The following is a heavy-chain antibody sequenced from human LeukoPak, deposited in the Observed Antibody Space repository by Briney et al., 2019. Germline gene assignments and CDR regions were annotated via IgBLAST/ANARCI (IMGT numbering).Heavy chain of an antibody. CDR3: AKHGFGVFEGY. CDR2: ISGSGGST. V-gene: IGHV3-23*01. D-gene: IGHD3-10*01. J-gene: IGHJ4*02. CDR1: GFTFSSYA. Sequence: GGSLRLSCAASGFTFSSYAMSWVRQAPGKGLQWVSGISGSGGSTYYADSVKGRFTISRDNSKNTLYLQMNSLRAEDTAVYYCAKHGFGVFEGYWGQGTLVTVSS.